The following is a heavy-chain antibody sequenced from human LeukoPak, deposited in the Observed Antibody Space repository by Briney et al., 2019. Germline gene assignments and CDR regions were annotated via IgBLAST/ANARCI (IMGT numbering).Heavy chain of an antibody. CDR2: ISYDGSNK. CDR1: GFTFSSYA. D-gene: IGHD2-21*01. CDR3: ARDGELGGFDP. Sequence: GGSLRLSCAASGFTFSSYAMHWVRQAPGKGLEWVAVISYDGSNKYYADSVKGRFTISRDNSKNTLYLQMNSLRAEDTAVYYCARDGELGGFDPWGQGTLVTVSS. V-gene: IGHV3-30*04. J-gene: IGHJ5*02.